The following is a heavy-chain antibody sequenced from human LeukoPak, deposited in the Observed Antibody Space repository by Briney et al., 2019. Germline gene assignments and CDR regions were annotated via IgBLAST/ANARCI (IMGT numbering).Heavy chain of an antibody. CDR2: ISSSSSYI. J-gene: IGHJ6*02. D-gene: IGHD5-12*01. V-gene: IGHV3-21*01. CDR3: HVATIPYYYYYGMDV. Sequence: GGSLRLSCAASGFTFSSYSMNWVRQAPGKGLEWVSSISSSSSYIYYADSVKGRFTISRDNAKNSLYLQMNSLRAEDTAVYYCHVATIPYYYYYGMDVWGQGTTVTVSS. CDR1: GFTFSSYS.